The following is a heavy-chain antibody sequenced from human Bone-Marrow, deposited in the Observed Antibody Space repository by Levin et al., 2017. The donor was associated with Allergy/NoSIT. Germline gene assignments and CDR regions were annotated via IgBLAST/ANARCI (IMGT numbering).Heavy chain of an antibody. D-gene: IGHD4/OR15-4a*01. CDR1: GGSITSHY. Sequence: SETLSLTCNVSGGSITSHYWNWIRQPPGKGLEWIGYIYSSGTPNHNPSLESRVPMPVDTPKNQFSPWLNSVTAADTAVYFCARGGRLENVVLSHHLDSWGQGTLVSVSS. CDR3: ARGGRLENVVLSHHLDS. J-gene: IGHJ4*02. CDR2: IYSSGTP. V-gene: IGHV4-59*11.